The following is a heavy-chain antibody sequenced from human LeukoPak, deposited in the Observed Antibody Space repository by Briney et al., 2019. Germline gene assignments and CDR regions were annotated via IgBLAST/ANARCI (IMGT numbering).Heavy chain of an antibody. V-gene: IGHV1-18*01. Sequence: ASVKVSCKASGYTFTSYGISWVRQAPGQGLEGMGWISAYNGNTNYAQKLQGRVTMTTDTSTSTAYMELRSLRSDDTAVYYCARAPYYYGSGSYPEWYDYWGQGTLVTVSS. D-gene: IGHD3-10*01. CDR3: ARAPYYYGSGSYPEWYDY. CDR2: ISAYNGNT. J-gene: IGHJ4*02. CDR1: GYTFTSYG.